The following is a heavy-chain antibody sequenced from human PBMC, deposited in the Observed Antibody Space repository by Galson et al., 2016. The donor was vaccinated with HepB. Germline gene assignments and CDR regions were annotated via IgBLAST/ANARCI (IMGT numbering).Heavy chain of an antibody. CDR1: GFTFSTFW. Sequence: SLRLSCAVSGFTFSTFWMSWVRQAPGKGLEWVANIKQDGSEIFYMDSVKGRFTISRDNAKNSLYLQMNSLRAEDTAVYYCARYNWKYAPCDNWGQGTQVTVSS. V-gene: IGHV3-7*01. CDR2: IKQDGSEI. D-gene: IGHD1-7*01. CDR3: ARYNWKYAPCDN. J-gene: IGHJ4*02.